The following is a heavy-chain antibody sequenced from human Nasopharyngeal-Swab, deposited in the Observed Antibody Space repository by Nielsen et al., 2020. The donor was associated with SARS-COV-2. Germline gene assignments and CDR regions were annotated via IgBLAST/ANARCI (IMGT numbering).Heavy chain of an antibody. D-gene: IGHD3-9*01. J-gene: IGHJ6*02. Sequence: GGSLRLSCAASGFTFSDYYMSWIRQAPGKGLEWVSYISSSSSYTNYADSVKGRFTISRDNAKNSLYLQMNSLRAEDTAVYYCARVSPPLLTGPYYYYSMDVWGQGTTVTVSS. V-gene: IGHV3-11*06. CDR2: ISSSSSYT. CDR3: ARVSPPLLTGPYYYYSMDV. CDR1: GFTFSDYY.